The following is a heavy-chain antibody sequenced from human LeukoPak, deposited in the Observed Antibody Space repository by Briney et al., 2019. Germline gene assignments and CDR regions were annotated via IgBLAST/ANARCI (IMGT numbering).Heavy chain of an antibody. CDR1: GGTFSSYA. D-gene: IGHD3-3*01. Sequence: ASVKVSCKASGGTFSSYAISWVRQAPGQGLEWMGGIIPIFGTANYAQKFQGRVTITADESTSTAYMELSSLRSEDTAVYYCARSITIFGVVDFDSWGPGTLVTVSS. J-gene: IGHJ4*02. CDR3: ARSITIFGVVDFDS. V-gene: IGHV1-69*01. CDR2: IIPIFGTA.